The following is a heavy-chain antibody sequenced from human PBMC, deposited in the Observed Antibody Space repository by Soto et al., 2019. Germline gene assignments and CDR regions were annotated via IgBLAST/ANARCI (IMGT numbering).Heavy chain of an antibody. CDR2: IYYSGST. CDR3: ARDLRYGDYESYGMDV. D-gene: IGHD4-17*01. V-gene: IGHV4-31*11. Sequence: PSETLSLTCAVSGGSISSGGYSWSWIRQPPGKGLEWIGYIYYSGSTYYNPSLKSRVTISVDTSKNQFSLKLSSVTAADTAVYYCARDLRYGDYESYGMDVWGQGTTVTV. CDR1: GGSISSGGYS. J-gene: IGHJ6*02.